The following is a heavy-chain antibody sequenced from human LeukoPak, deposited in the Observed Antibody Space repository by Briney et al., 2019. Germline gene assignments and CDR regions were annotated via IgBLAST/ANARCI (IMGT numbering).Heavy chain of an antibody. CDR2: INTDWSST. J-gene: IGHJ4*02. CDR3: ERVAGGYVPFDY. D-gene: IGHD2-8*02. CDR1: GFTFSSYW. Sequence: GGSLRLSCAASGFTFSSYWMHWVRQAPAKGLVWVSHINTDWSSTNYADSVKCRFTISRDNAKNTLDLQMTSLRAEDTAVYYCERVAGGYVPFDYWGQGTLVTVSS. V-gene: IGHV3-74*01.